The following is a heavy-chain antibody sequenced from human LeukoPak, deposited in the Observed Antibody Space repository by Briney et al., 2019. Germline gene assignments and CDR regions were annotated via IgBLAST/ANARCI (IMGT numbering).Heavy chain of an antibody. D-gene: IGHD2-8*02. CDR3: AKQGSLSVTGADY. CDR1: GFAFNDYG. V-gene: IGHV3-30*18. J-gene: IGHJ4*02. Sequence: PGRSLRLSCAASGFAFNDYGMLWVRQTPGRGLEWLTLLSNDGRSAYYADSVRGRFTISRDNSKNTVYLQIYSLRVEDTGVYYCAKQGSLSVTGADYWGQRTLVTVSS. CDR2: LSNDGRSA.